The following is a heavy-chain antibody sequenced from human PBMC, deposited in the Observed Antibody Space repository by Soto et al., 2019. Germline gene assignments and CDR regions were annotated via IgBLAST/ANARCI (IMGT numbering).Heavy chain of an antibody. CDR1: GGSIRSGGYS. CDR2: IYHSGST. Sequence: QLQLQESGSGLVKPSQTLSLTCAVSGGSIRSGGYSWSWIRQPPGKGLEWIGYIYHSGSTYCNSSLKSRVTMSVARSKNQFSLKLSFVTAAVSAVYFCARVPTPWGQGTLVTVSS. D-gene: IGHD2-2*01. CDR3: ARVPTP. V-gene: IGHV4-30-2*01. J-gene: IGHJ5*02.